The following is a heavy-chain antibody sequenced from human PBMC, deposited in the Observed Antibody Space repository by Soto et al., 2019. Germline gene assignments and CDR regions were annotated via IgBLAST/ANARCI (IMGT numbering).Heavy chain of an antibody. V-gene: IGHV3-9*01. CDR3: AKDISWRGWVYLVVEY. CDR1: GFTFDVYA. CDR2: INYNSGSV. D-gene: IGHD6-13*01. J-gene: IGHJ4*02. Sequence: SLRLSCAASGFTFDVYAMHWVRQAPGKGLEWVSGINYNSGSVGYADSVKGRFTISRDNAKNSLHLQMNSLRAEDTAVYYCAKDISWRGWVYLVVEYWGQGTLVTVSS.